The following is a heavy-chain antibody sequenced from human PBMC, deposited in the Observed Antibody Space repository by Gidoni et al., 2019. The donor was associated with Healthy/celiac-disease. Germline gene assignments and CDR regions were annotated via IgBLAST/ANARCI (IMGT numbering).Heavy chain of an antibody. V-gene: IGHV3-11*01. J-gene: IGHJ6*02. CDR2: ISSSVSTI. D-gene: IGHD3-10*01. CDR1: GFTFSDYY. Sequence: QVQLVESGGGLVKPGGSLRLSCAASGFTFSDYYMSWIGQAQGKGLEWVSYISSSVSTIYYADSVKGPFTISRANAKHSLYLQMNSLRAEDTAVYYCASSGSYYYYGMDVWGQGTTVTVSS. CDR3: ASSGSYYYYGMDV.